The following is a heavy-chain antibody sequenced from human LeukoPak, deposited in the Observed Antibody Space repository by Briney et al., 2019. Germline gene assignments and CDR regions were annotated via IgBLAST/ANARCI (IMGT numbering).Heavy chain of an antibody. V-gene: IGHV3-7*03. Sequence: PGGSLRLSCAASGFTFRTYWMNWVRQAPGKGLEWVASIKQDGSEKYYVDSVKGRFTISRDNAKNSVYLQMNSLRAEDTAVYYCARDLWGSGSYYPLDYWGQGTLVTVSS. CDR3: ARDLWGSGSYYPLDY. J-gene: IGHJ4*02. D-gene: IGHD3-10*01. CDR2: IKQDGSEK. CDR1: GFTFRTYW.